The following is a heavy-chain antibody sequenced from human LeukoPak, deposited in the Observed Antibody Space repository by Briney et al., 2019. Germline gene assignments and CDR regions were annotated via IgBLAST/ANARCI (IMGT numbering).Heavy chain of an antibody. Sequence: PSQTLSLTCTVSGGSISSGGYYWSWIRQPPGKGLEWIGEINHSGSTNYNPSLKSRVTISVDTSKNQFSLKLSSVTAADTAVYYCARVPFRGYYYYYGMDVWGQGTTVTVSS. CDR2: INHSGST. D-gene: IGHD2/OR15-2a*01. J-gene: IGHJ6*02. CDR1: GGSISSGGYY. V-gene: IGHV4-30-2*01. CDR3: ARVPFRGYYYYYGMDV.